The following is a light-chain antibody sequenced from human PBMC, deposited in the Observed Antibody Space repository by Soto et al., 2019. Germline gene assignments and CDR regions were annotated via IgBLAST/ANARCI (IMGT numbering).Light chain of an antibody. Sequence: EFVLTQSPGTLSLSPGERATLSCRASQSVSSYLAWYQQKPGQAPRLLIYDASTRATGIPARFSGSGSGTEFTLTISSLQSEDFAVYYCQQYINLWTFGQGTKVDI. J-gene: IGKJ1*01. CDR3: QQYINLWT. CDR1: QSVSSY. CDR2: DAS. V-gene: IGKV3-15*01.